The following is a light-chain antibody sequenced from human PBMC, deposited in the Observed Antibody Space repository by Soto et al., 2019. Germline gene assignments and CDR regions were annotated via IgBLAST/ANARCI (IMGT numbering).Light chain of an antibody. V-gene: IGKV3-11*01. CDR1: QTVRDF. Sequence: EIVLTQSPATLSLSPGERVTLTCRASQTVRDFLAWYQQKPGQAPRLLIYDASNRATGIPARFSGSGSGTDFTLTISTLEPEDFAVYYCQQRFNWPLTFGVGTKVEI. CDR2: DAS. CDR3: QQRFNWPLT. J-gene: IGKJ4*01.